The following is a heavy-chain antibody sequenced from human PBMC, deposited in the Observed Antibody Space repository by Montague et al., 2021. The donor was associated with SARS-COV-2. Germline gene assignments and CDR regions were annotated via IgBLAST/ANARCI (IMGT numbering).Heavy chain of an antibody. CDR1: GGSIGTYY. V-gene: IGHV4-59*01. Sequence: SETLSLTCTVSGGSIGTYYWNWVRQSPGKGLEWLCYINYTGSTKYCPSLTSRVPISIDTSRDQLSLRLKSVTAADTAVYYCARDNYGDWGYYGLDVWGQGTTVIVSS. CDR2: INYTGST. D-gene: IGHD4-17*01. CDR3: ARDNYGDWGYYGLDV. J-gene: IGHJ6*02.